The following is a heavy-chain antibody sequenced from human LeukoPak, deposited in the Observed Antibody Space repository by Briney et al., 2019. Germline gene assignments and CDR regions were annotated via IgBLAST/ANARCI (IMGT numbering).Heavy chain of an antibody. CDR3: ARLPHLYGRGNAFDI. D-gene: IGHD3-16*01. Sequence: ASVKVSCKASGYTFDSYHMNWVRQAPGQGLEWMGWINTKTGNPSYAQGFTGRFVFSLDTSVSTAYLQINSLKAEDTAVYYCARLPHLYGRGNAFDIWGQGTMVTVSS. V-gene: IGHV7-4-1*02. CDR2: INTKTGNP. J-gene: IGHJ3*02. CDR1: GYTFDSYH.